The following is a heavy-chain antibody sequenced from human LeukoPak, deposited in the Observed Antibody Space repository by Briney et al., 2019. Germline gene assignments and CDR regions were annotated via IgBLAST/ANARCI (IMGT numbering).Heavy chain of an antibody. D-gene: IGHD1-26*01. CDR2: TYYRSKWYN. CDR1: GDSISSNSAA. J-gene: IGHJ3*02. CDR3: ARRANWERLIYVFDI. V-gene: IGHV6-1*01. Sequence: SQTLSLTCAISGDSISSNSAAWNWIRQSPSGGLEWLGRTYYRSKWYNDYAVSVKSRITINPDTSKNQFSLQLNSVTPEDTAVYYCARRANWERLIYVFDIWGQGTMVTVSS.